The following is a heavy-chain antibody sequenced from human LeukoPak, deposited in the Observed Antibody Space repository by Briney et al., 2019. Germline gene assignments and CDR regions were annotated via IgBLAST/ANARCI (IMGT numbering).Heavy chain of an antibody. D-gene: IGHD2-2*01. CDR1: GGSFSGYY. V-gene: IGHV4-34*01. Sequence: SETLSLTCAVYGGSFSGYYWSWIRQPPGKGLEWIGEINHSGSTNYNPSLKSRVTISVDTSKNQFSLKLSSVTAADTAVYYCARRTDCSSTSCYRTSYYGMDVRGQGTTVTVSS. J-gene: IGHJ6*02. CDR2: INHSGST. CDR3: ARRTDCSSTSCYRTSYYGMDV.